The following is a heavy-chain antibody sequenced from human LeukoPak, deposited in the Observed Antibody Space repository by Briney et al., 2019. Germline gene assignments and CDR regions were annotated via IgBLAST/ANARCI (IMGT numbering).Heavy chain of an antibody. V-gene: IGHV4-59*01. CDR2: FHNSGTS. CDR3: TRGAGWLIDY. J-gene: IGHJ4*02. CDR1: DDSISDYC. D-gene: IGHD3-16*01. Sequence: SETLSLTCTVSDDSISDYCRGWIRQPPGKGLEWIGYFHNSGTSTYNPSLKSRVTISADTSKNQFSLKLNSLTTADTAVYYCTRGAGWLIDYWGQGILVTVSS.